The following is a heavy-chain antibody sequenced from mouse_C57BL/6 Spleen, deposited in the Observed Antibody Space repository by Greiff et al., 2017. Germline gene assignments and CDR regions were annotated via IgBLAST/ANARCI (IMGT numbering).Heavy chain of an antibody. Sequence: QVQLQQSGAELMKPGASVKLSCKATGYTFTGYWIEWVKQRPGHGLEWIGEILPGSGSTNYTAKFKGKATFTADTSSNTAYMQLSSLTTEDSAIYYCAYDYRGFAYWGQGTLVTVSA. J-gene: IGHJ3*01. CDR1: GYTFTGYW. CDR3: AYDYRGFAY. D-gene: IGHD2-4*01. V-gene: IGHV1-9*01. CDR2: ILPGSGST.